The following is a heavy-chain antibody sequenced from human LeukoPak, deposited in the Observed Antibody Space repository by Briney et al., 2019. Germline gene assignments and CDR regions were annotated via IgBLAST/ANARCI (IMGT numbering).Heavy chain of an antibody. CDR1: GYTFTSYG. D-gene: IGHD5-18*01. J-gene: IGHJ4*02. Sequence: ASVKVSCKASGYTFTSYGISWVRQAPGQGLEWMGWISAYNGNTNYAQKLQGRVTMTTDTSTSTAYRELRSLRSDDTAVYYCARVPLGYSYGGYWGQGTLVTVSS. CDR2: ISAYNGNT. CDR3: ARVPLGYSYGGY. V-gene: IGHV1-18*01.